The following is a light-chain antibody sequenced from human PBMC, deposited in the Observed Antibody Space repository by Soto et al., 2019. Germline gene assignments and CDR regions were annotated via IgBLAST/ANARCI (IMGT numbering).Light chain of an antibody. Sequence: EIVRTQSPATLSVSPGERVTISCRASQSVINNLAWYQQKPGQAPRLLIYDTFSRATGIPDRFSGSGSGTDFTLTISRLEPEDFAVYFCQQYDYLITFGQGTRLEIK. J-gene: IGKJ5*01. CDR3: QQYDYLIT. CDR2: DTF. V-gene: IGKV3D-15*01. CDR1: QSVINN.